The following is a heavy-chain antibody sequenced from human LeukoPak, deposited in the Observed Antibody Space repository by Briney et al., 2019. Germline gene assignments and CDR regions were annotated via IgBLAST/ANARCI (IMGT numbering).Heavy chain of an antibody. D-gene: IGHD1-26*01. V-gene: IGHV1-8*01. Sequence: ASVKVSCKASGYTFITYEINWVRQAPGQGLEWMGWMNPNSGNTGYAQKFQGRVTITADKSTSTAYMELSSLRSEDTAVYYCARELQWDPVDYWGQGTLVTVSS. CDR1: GYTFITYE. CDR2: MNPNSGNT. J-gene: IGHJ4*02. CDR3: ARELQWDPVDY.